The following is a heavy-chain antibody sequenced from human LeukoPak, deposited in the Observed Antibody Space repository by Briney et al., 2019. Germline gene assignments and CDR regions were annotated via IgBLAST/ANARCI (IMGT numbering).Heavy chain of an antibody. CDR1: GFTFSSYS. CDR3: ARDSADDFWSGYYYYMDV. CDR2: ISSSSSYI. J-gene: IGHJ6*03. D-gene: IGHD3-3*01. Sequence: GGSLRLSCAASGFTFSSYSMNWVRQAPGKGLEWVSSISSSSSYIYYADSVKGRFTISRDNAKNSLYLQMNSLRAEDTAVYYCARDSADDFWSGYYYYMDVWGKGTTVTVSS. V-gene: IGHV3-21*01.